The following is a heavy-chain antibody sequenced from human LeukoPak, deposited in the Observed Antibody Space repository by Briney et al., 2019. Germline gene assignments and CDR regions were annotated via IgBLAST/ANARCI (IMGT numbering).Heavy chain of an antibody. D-gene: IGHD2-21*02. CDR3: ARDSAYCGGDCYKGWFDP. CDR1: GFTFDSYA. J-gene: IGHJ5*02. V-gene: IGHV3-21*01. CDR2: ISSSSSYI. Sequence: GGSLRLSCAASGFTFDSYAMSWVRQAPGKGLEWVSSISSSSSYIYYADSVKGRFTISRDNAKNSLYLQMNSLRAEDTAVYYCARDSAYCGGDCYKGWFDPWGQGTLVTVSS.